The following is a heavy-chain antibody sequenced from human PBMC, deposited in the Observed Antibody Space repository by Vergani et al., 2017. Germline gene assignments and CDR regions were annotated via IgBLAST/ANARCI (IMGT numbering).Heavy chain of an antibody. CDR1: GGSISSYY. D-gene: IGHD5-12*01. V-gene: IGHV4-59*01. Sequence: QVQLQESGPGLVKPSETLSLTCTVSGGSISSYYWSWIRQPPGKGLEWIGYIYYSGSTNYNPSLKSRVTISVDTSKNQFSLKLSSVTAADTAVYYCARGGYSGYEFPGYWGQGTLVTVSS. J-gene: IGHJ4*02. CDR3: ARGGYSGYEFPGY. CDR2: IYYSGST.